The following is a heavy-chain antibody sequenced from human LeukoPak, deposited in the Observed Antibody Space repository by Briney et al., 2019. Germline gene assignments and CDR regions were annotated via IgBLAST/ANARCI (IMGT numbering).Heavy chain of an antibody. Sequence: GGSLRLSCAASGLTFSSYDMHWVRQATGKGLEWVSAIDTAGDTYYPGSVRGRFTISRENAKNSLYLQMNSLRAGDTAVYYCARVSSGGGKSFYFDYWGQGTLVTVSS. J-gene: IGHJ4*02. D-gene: IGHD1-26*01. CDR3: ARVSSGGGKSFYFDY. CDR2: IDTAGDT. V-gene: IGHV3-13*01. CDR1: GLTFSSYD.